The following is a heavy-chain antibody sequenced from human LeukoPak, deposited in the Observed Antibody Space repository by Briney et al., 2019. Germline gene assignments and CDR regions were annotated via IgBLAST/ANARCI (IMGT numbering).Heavy chain of an antibody. CDR1: GGSISSYY. CDR3: AGGYSYGSTYYYMDV. D-gene: IGHD5-18*01. CDR2: IYTSGST. V-gene: IGHV4-4*07. Sequence: SETLSLTCTVSGGSISSYYWSWIRQSPGKGLEWIGRIYTSGSTNYNPSLKSRVTISVDTSKNQFSLKLSSVTAADTAVYYCAGGYSYGSTYYYMDVWGKGTTVTISS. J-gene: IGHJ6*03.